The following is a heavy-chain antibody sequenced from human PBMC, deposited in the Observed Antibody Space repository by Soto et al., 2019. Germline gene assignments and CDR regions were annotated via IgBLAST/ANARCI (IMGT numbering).Heavy chain of an antibody. D-gene: IGHD3-10*01. CDR1: GYTFTAYY. CDR3: ARNMDYYYGSGSGNGHGF. CDR2: INPKFGDT. J-gene: IGHJ6*02. Sequence: QVKLVQSGAEVKEPGDSVRVSCEASGYTFTAYYIHWVRQAPGQGLEWMGWINPKFGDTTYAQDFQGRVSMTRDMSISTVYMELSRLPSDDTAIYYCARNMDYYYGSGSGNGHGFWGQGTTVTVFS. V-gene: IGHV1-2*02.